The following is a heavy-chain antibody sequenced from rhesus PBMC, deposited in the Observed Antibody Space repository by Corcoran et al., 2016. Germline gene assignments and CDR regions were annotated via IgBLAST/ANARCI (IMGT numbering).Heavy chain of an antibody. CDR3: ARDLWAAAAIDY. D-gene: IGHD6-25*01. CDR1: GGSISSNY. J-gene: IGHJ4*01. V-gene: IGHV4-173*01. CDR2: ISGSGGST. Sequence: QLQLQESGPGLVKPSETLSLTCAVSGGSISSNYWSWIRQPPGKGLEWIGRISGSGGSTDYNPSRKSRVTIATDTSKNQFSLKLSSVTAADTAVYYCARDLWAAAAIDYWGQGVLVTVSS.